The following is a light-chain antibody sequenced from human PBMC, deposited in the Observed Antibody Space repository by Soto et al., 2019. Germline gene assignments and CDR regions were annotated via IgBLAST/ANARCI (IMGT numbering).Light chain of an antibody. Sequence: QSVLTQPPSASGTPGQRVTISCSGSSSNIGSKTVNWYQQLPGTAPKLLIYNKNQRPSGVPDRFSGSKSGTSASLAISGLQSDDEADYDCAAWDDSLNGVVFGGGTKLTVL. V-gene: IGLV1-44*01. CDR2: NKN. J-gene: IGLJ2*01. CDR3: AAWDDSLNGVV. CDR1: SSNIGSKT.